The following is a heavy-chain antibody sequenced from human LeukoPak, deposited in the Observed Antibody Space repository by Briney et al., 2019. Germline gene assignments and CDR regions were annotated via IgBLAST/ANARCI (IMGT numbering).Heavy chain of an antibody. V-gene: IGHV1-2*06. CDR2: INPNSGGT. Sequence: ASVKVSCKASGYTFTGYYMHWVRQAPGQGLEWMGRINPNSGGTNYAQKFQGRVTMTRDTSISTAYMELSRLRSDDTAVYYCARSPYSYGFTSDDWGQGTLVTVSS. CDR3: ARSPYSYGFTSDD. CDR1: GYTFTGYY. J-gene: IGHJ4*02. D-gene: IGHD5-18*01.